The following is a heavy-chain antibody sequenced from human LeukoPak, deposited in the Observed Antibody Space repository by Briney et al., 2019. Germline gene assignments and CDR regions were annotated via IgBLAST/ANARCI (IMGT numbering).Heavy chain of an antibody. CDR1: GFNFSSHA. J-gene: IGHJ3*01. Sequence: GRSLRLSYAASGFNFSSHAMHWVRQAPGKGLEWVAVISYDGSFKYYADSVKGLFTLSRDNSKSTLYLQMNSLRPENTAVYFCARRLGLGSLDVWGQGTMVTVSS. CDR2: ISYDGSFK. D-gene: IGHD6-19*01. CDR3: ARRLGLGSLDV. V-gene: IGHV3-30*04.